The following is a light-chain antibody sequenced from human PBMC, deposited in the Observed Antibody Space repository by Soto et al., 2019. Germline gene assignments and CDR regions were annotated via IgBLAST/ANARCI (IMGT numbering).Light chain of an antibody. Sequence: SYELTQPPSVSVAPVQTARIICGGNNIGSKSVHWYQQKAGQAPEVVVFHDSDRPSGIPDRFSGSKFGTTATLTISRVEAGDEADYYCQVWDRSSDVIFGGGTKLTVL. V-gene: IGLV3-21*02. CDR3: QVWDRSSDVI. CDR2: HDS. J-gene: IGLJ2*01. CDR1: NIGSKS.